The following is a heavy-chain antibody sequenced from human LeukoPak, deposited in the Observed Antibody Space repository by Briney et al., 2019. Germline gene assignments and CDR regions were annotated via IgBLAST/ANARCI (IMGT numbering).Heavy chain of an antibody. CDR2: ISGSGGST. Sequence: GGSLRLSCAASGFTFSSYAMSWVRQAPGKGLEWVSAISGSGGSTYYADSVKGRFTISRDNSKNTLYLQMNRLRAEDTAVYYCANRGADYYGSGNWFDPWGQGTLVTVSS. V-gene: IGHV3-23*01. CDR3: ANRGADYYGSGNWFDP. D-gene: IGHD3-10*01. J-gene: IGHJ5*02. CDR1: GFTFSSYA.